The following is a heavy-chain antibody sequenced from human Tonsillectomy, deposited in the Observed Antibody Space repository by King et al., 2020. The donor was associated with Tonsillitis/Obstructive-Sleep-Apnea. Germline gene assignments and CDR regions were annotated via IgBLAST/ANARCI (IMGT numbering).Heavy chain of an antibody. D-gene: IGHD3-22*01. Sequence: VQLVESGGGVVQPGRSLRLSCAASGFTFSSYAMNWVRQAPGKGLEWVAVISYDGSNKYYADSVKGRFTISRDNSKNTLYLQMNSLRAEDTAVYYCARPRSYDSSGYYRGDSFDIWGQGTMVTVSS. CDR2: ISYDGSNK. V-gene: IGHV3-30*04. J-gene: IGHJ3*02. CDR3: ARPRSYDSSGYYRGDSFDI. CDR1: GFTFSSYA.